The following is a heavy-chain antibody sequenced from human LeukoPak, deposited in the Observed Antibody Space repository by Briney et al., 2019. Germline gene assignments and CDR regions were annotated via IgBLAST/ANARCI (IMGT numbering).Heavy chain of an antibody. CDR2: ISSSGSTI. Sequence: GGSLRLSCAASGFTFSDYYMSWIRQAPGKGLEWVSYISSSGSTIYYADSVKGRFTISRDNAKNSLYLQMNSLRAEDTAVYYCARDRERTYYDILTGPAPLDYWGQGTLVTVSS. V-gene: IGHV3-11*04. CDR1: GFTFSDYY. CDR3: ARDRERTYYDILTGPAPLDY. D-gene: IGHD3-9*01. J-gene: IGHJ4*02.